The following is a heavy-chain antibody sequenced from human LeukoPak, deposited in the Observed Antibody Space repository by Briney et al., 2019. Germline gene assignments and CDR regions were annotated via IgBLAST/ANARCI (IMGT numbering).Heavy chain of an antibody. CDR3: AREITMVRGVSDYYYMDV. V-gene: IGHV3-21*01. J-gene: IGHJ6*03. CDR1: GFTFSSYS. D-gene: IGHD3-10*01. Sequence: GGSLRLSCAASGFTFSSYSMNWVRQAPGKGLEWVSSISSSSSYIYYADSVKGRFTISRDNAKNSLYLQMNSLRAEDTAVYYCAREITMVRGVSDYYYMDVWGKGTTVTVSS. CDR2: ISSSSSYI.